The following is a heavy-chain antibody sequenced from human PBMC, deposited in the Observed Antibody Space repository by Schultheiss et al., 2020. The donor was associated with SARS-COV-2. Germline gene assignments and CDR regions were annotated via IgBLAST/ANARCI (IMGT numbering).Heavy chain of an antibody. CDR2: INSDGSST. Sequence: GGSLRLSCAASGFTFSSYWMHWVRQAPGKGLVWVSRINSDGSSTSYADSVKGRFTISRDNAKNSLYLQMNSLRAEDTAVYYCARDKYYDSSGYYDDYFDYWGQGTLVTVSS. V-gene: IGHV3-74*01. CDR1: GFTFSSYW. CDR3: ARDKYYDSSGYYDDYFDY. D-gene: IGHD3-22*01. J-gene: IGHJ4*02.